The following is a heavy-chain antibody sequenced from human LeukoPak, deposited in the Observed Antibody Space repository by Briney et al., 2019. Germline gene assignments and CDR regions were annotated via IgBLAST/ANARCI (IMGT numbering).Heavy chain of an antibody. V-gene: IGHV3-11*04. CDR1: GFTFSDYY. D-gene: IGHD3/OR15-3a*01. CDR2: VSSSGSTT. J-gene: IGHJ4*02. Sequence: PGGSLRLSCAASGFTFSDYYMGWIRQAPGKGLEWVSYVSSSGSTTYYADSVKGRFTISRDNAKNSLYLQINNVGADDTAVYYCARDQDWAFDYWGRGTLVTVSS. CDR3: ARDQDWAFDY.